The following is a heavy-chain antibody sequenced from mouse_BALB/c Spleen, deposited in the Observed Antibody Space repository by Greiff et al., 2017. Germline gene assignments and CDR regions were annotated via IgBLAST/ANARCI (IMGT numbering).Heavy chain of an antibody. CDR1: GDSITSGY. Sequence: EVHLVESGPSLVKPSQTLSLTCSVTGDSITSGYWNWIRKFPGNKLEYMGYISYSGSTYYNPSLKSRISITRDTSKNQYYLQLNSVTTEDTATYYCARYGNYGDYAMDYWGQGTSVTVSS. CDR3: ARYGNYGDYAMDY. CDR2: ISYSGST. J-gene: IGHJ4*01. V-gene: IGHV3-8*02. D-gene: IGHD2-1*01.